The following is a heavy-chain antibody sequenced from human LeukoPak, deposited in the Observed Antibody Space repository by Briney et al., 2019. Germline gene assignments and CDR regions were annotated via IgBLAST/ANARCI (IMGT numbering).Heavy chain of an antibody. J-gene: IGHJ4*02. V-gene: IGHV4-30-2*01. CDR3: ARTPIGWYYYGSDPYYFDY. CDR1: GGSLSSGGYY. CDR2: IYHSGTT. Sequence: SETLSLTCTVSGGSLSSGGYYWTWIRQPPGKGLEWIGYIYHSGTTYYNPSLKSRVTLSVDTSKNQFSLKLSSVTAADTAVYYCARTPIGWYYYGSDPYYFDYWGQGTLVTVSS. D-gene: IGHD3-10*01.